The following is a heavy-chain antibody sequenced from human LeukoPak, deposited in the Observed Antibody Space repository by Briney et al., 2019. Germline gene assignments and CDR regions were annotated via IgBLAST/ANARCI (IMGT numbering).Heavy chain of an antibody. CDR2: ISSSGSTI. D-gene: IGHD3-22*01. Sequence: GGSLRLSCAASGFTFSDYYMSWIRQAPGKGLEWVSYISSSGSTIYYADSVKGRFTISSDNAKNSLYLQMNSLRAEDTAVYYCARGGRSSITMIVVAIYFDYWGQGTLVTVSS. V-gene: IGHV3-11*01. J-gene: IGHJ4*02. CDR1: GFTFSDYY. CDR3: ARGGRSSITMIVVAIYFDY.